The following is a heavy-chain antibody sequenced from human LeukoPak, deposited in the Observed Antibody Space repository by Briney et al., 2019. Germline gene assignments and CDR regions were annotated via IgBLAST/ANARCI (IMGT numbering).Heavy chain of an antibody. CDR2: IYTGGTT. J-gene: IGHJ4*02. D-gene: IGHD3-22*01. CDR1: GFTVSSNY. Sequence: GSLRLSCAVSGFTVSSNYMSWVRRAPGKGLEWVSVIYTGGTTYYADSVKGRFTISRDNSKNTLYLQMNSLRAEDTAVYYCARDGDDTSGYFSPFDYWGQGTLVTVSS. V-gene: IGHV3-53*01. CDR3: ARDGDDTSGYFSPFDY.